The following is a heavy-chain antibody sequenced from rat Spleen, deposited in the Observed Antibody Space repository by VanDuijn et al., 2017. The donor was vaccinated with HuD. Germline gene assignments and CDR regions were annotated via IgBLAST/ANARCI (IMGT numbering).Heavy chain of an antibody. Sequence: QVQLKESGPGLVQPSQTLSLTCTVSGFSLTSYTVSWVRQPPGKGLAWIAAISSGGSTYYNSALKARLSISRDTSKSQVFLKMNSLQTEDTAMYFCARWGDYWGQGVMVTVSS. CDR2: ISSGGST. J-gene: IGHJ2*01. V-gene: IGHV2-6*01. CDR3: ARWGDY. CDR1: GFSLTSYT.